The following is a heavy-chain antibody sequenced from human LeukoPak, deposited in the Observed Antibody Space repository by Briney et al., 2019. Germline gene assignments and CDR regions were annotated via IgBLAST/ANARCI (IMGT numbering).Heavy chain of an antibody. CDR1: GGSISSSSYY. Sequence: SETLSLTCTVSGGSISSSSYYWGWIRQPPGKGLEWIGSIYYSGSTYYNPSLKIRVTISVDTSKNQFSLKLSSVTAADTAVYYCALYCSGGSCYSVRGGEDYWGQGTLVTVSS. D-gene: IGHD2-15*01. J-gene: IGHJ4*02. CDR3: ALYCSGGSCYSVRGGEDY. CDR2: IYYSGST. V-gene: IGHV4-39*07.